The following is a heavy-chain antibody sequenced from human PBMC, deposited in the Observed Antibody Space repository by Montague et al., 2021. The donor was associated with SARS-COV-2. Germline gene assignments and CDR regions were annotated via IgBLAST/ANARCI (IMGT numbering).Heavy chain of an antibody. Sequence: SLRLSCPASGFIFSSYEMNWVRQAPGKGLEWVSYISSSGSTIYYSDSVKGLFTISRDNAKNSLYLQMNSLRAEDTAVYYCARGLPGLRARALFDYWGQGSLVTVSS. CDR3: ARGLPGLRARALFDY. J-gene: IGHJ4*02. D-gene: IGHD5-12*01. CDR1: GFIFSSYE. V-gene: IGHV3-48*03. CDR2: ISSSGSTI.